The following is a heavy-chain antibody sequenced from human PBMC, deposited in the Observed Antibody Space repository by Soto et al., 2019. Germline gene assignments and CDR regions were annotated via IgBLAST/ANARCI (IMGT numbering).Heavy chain of an antibody. J-gene: IGHJ5*02. Sequence: PLEILSLTCAVSGGSIISGWWTWVRQPPGKGLEWIGEILYSGTTHYNSSLNSRVSISIDKSKKQFSLNLSSVTAADTAVYYCSSRVTDAPTWGQGTLVTVSS. CDR1: GGSIISGW. CDR2: ILYSGTT. CDR3: SSRVTDAPT. V-gene: IGHV4-4*02. D-gene: IGHD3-10*01.